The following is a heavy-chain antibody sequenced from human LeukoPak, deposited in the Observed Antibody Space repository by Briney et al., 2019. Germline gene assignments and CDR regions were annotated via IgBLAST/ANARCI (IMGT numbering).Heavy chain of an antibody. J-gene: IGHJ5*02. CDR1: GFTFGEYA. V-gene: IGHV3-43*02. D-gene: IGHD3/OR15-3a*01. Sequence: GGSLRLSCAASGFTFGEYAMHWVRQAPGKGLEWVSLISGDGGSTYYADSVKGRFTISRDNSKNSLYLQMNSLRAEDTALYYCAKGGLAPKFDPWGQGTLVTVSS. CDR2: ISGDGGST. CDR3: AKGGLAPKFDP.